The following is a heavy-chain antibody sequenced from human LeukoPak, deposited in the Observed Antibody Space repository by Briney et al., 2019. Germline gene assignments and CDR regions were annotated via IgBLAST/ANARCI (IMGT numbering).Heavy chain of an antibody. J-gene: IGHJ4*02. CDR3: ASGPYYYDSSGYTDY. CDR1: GGTFSSYA. V-gene: IGHV1-18*01. Sequence: ASVKVSCKASGGTFSSYAISWVRQAPGQGLEWMGWISAYNGNTNYAQKLQGRVTMTTDTSTSTAYMELRSLRSDDTAVYYCASGPYYYDSSGYTDYWGQGTLVTVSS. CDR2: ISAYNGNT. D-gene: IGHD3-22*01.